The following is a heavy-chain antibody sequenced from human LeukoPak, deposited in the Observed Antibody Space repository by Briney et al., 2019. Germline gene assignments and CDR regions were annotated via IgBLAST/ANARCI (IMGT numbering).Heavy chain of an antibody. Sequence: SDTLSLTCAFYGGSFRGYYWSWIRQPPVKGLEWIGQISRRGNTNYNPSLKSRVTISVDTSKKQLSLKLRTVTAADTALYYCARHGEYYFDYWGQGTLVTVSS. CDR2: ISRRGNT. D-gene: IGHD3-10*01. V-gene: IGHV4-34*01. J-gene: IGHJ4*02. CDR3: ARHGEYYFDY. CDR1: GGSFRGYY.